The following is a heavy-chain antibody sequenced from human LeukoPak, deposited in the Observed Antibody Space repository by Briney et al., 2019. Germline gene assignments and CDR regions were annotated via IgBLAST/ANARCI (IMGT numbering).Heavy chain of an antibody. Sequence: SVKVSCKASGYTFTGYYMHWVRQAPGQGLEWMGGIIPIFGTANYAQKFQGRVTITADESTSTAYMELSSLRSEDTAVYYCARSKDIVVVVAATTGAYWGQGTLVTVSS. V-gene: IGHV1-69*13. D-gene: IGHD2-15*01. CDR2: IIPIFGTA. J-gene: IGHJ4*02. CDR3: ARSKDIVVVVAATTGAY. CDR1: GYTFTGYY.